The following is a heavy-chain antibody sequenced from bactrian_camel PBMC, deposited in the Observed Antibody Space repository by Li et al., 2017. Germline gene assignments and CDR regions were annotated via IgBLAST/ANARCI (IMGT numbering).Heavy chain of an antibody. CDR2: IDDDGSI. V-gene: IGHV3S57*01. Sequence: VGGSLRLSCQASGDTDSYALGWFRRALRQGSEREGVAAIDDDGSIYVAPYLKGRFTISRDHAKNSFYLQMNSLQPEDTAMYYCAAVTDVYGGTYCIGYVYKYWGQGTQVTVS. CDR3: AAVTDVYGGTYCIGYVYKY. J-gene: IGHJ4*01. CDR1: GDTDSYA. D-gene: IGHD2*01.